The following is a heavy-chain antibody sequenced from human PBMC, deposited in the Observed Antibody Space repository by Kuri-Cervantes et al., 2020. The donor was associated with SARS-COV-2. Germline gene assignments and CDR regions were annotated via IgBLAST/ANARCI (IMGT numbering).Heavy chain of an antibody. CDR2: TRNKANSYTT. D-gene: IGHD2-8*02. V-gene: IGHV3-72*01. CDR1: GFLFSASA. J-gene: IGHJ6*03. Sequence: GGSLRLSCEVSGFLFSASAIHWVRQGSGKGLEWVGRTRNKANSYTTEYAASVKGRFTISRDDSKNSLYLQMNSLRAEDTAVYYCARSGRYYYYMDVWGKGTTVTVSS. CDR3: ARSGRYYYYMDV.